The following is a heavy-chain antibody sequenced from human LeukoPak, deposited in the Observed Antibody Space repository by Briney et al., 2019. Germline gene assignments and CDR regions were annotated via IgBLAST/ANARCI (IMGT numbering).Heavy chain of an antibody. Sequence: SETLSLTCAVYGGSFSGYYWSWIRQPPGKGLEWIGEINHSGSTNYNPSLKSRVTISVDTSKNQFSLKLSSVTAADTAVYYCARFRSITMVRGVMRGNFDYWGQGTLVTVSS. CDR3: ARFRSITMVRGVMRGNFDY. V-gene: IGHV4-34*01. J-gene: IGHJ4*02. D-gene: IGHD3-10*01. CDR2: INHSGST. CDR1: GGSFSGYY.